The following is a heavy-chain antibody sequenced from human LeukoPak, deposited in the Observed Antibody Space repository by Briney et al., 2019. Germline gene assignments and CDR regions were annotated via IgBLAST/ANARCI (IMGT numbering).Heavy chain of an antibody. V-gene: IGHV1-69*13. CDR3: ARDLHGDAFDI. CDR2: IIPIFGTA. Sequence: GASVKVSCKASGYTFTGYYIHWVRQAPGQGLEWMGGIIPIFGTANYAQKFQGRVTITADESTSTAYMELSSLRSEDTAVYYCARDLHGDAFDIWGQGTMVTVSS. CDR1: GYTFTGYY. J-gene: IGHJ3*02.